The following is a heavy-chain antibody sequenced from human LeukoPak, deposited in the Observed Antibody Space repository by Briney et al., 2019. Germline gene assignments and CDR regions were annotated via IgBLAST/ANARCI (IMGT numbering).Heavy chain of an antibody. V-gene: IGHV1-3*01. Sequence: EASVKVSCKASGYTFTSYAMHWVRQAPGQRLEWMGWINAGNGNTNYAQKLQGRVTITRDTSASTAYMELSSLRSEDTAVYYCARGEPKMPGNAFDIWGQGTMVTVSS. CDR3: ARGEPKMPGNAFDI. CDR2: INAGNGNT. CDR1: GYTFTSYA. D-gene: IGHD1-14*01. J-gene: IGHJ3*02.